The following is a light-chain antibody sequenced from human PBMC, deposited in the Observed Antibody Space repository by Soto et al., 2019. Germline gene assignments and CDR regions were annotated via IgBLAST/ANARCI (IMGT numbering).Light chain of an antibody. V-gene: IGKV1D-16*01. CDR3: QQFRSFPIT. Sequence: DIQMTQSPSSLSASVGDRVTITCRASQDIGSHLAWYQQKPEKAPKSLIYFASTLQSGVPSRFSASGSGPDFTLNISSLQPEDFETYYCQQFRSFPITFGQGTRLEIK. CDR1: QDIGSH. CDR2: FAS. J-gene: IGKJ5*01.